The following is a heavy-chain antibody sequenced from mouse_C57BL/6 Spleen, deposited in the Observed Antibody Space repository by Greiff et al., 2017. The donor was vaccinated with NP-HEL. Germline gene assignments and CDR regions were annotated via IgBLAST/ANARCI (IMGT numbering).Heavy chain of an antibody. D-gene: IGHD2-1*01. CDR1: GFTFSSYA. J-gene: IGHJ2*01. V-gene: IGHV5-4*01. Sequence: DVKLVESGGGLVKPGGSLKLSCAASGFTFSSYAMSWVRQTPEKRLEWVATISDGGSYTYYPDNVKGRFTISRDNAKNNLYLQMSHLKSEDTAMYYCARESYGNYLDYWGQGTTLTVSS. CDR3: ARESYGNYLDY. CDR2: ISDGGSYT.